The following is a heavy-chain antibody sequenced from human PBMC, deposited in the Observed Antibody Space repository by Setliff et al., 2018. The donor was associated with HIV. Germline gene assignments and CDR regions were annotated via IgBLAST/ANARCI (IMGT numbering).Heavy chain of an antibody. J-gene: IGHJ4*02. D-gene: IGHD3-22*01. Sequence: LSLTCGVSGYSISSGYYWSWIRQPAGKGLEWIGRFYTSGSTNYNPSLKSRVTMSVDTSKNQFSLKLSSVTAADTAVYYCARDRLTYYFDYWGQGILVTVSS. V-gene: IGHV4-61*02. CDR1: GYSISSGYY. CDR2: FYTSGST. CDR3: ARDRLTYYFDY.